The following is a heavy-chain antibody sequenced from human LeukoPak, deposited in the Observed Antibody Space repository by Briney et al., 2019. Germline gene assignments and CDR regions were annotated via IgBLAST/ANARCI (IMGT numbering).Heavy chain of an antibody. CDR2: INHSGST. CDR3: ARYSSWYGNYFDY. J-gene: IGHJ4*02. D-gene: IGHD6-13*01. V-gene: IGHV4-34*01. CDR1: GGSFSGYY. Sequence: SETLSLTCAVYGGSFSGYYWSWIRQPPGKGLEWIGEINHSGSTNYNPSLKSRVTISVDTSKNQFSLKLSSVTAADTAVYYCARYSSWYGNYFDYWGQGTLVTVSS.